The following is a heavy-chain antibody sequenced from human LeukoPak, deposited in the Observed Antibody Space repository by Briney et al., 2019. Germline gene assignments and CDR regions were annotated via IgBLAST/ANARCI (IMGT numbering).Heavy chain of an antibody. D-gene: IGHD3-22*01. CDR1: GFTFSSNY. V-gene: IGHV3-53*01. CDR2: IYSGGST. Sequence: GGSLRLSCAASGFTFSSNYMSWVRQAPGKGLEWVSVIYSGGSTYYADSVKGRFTISRDNSKNTLYLQMNSLRAEDTAVYYCARDQGYYDSSGYPYWYFDLWGRGTLVTVSS. J-gene: IGHJ2*01. CDR3: ARDQGYYDSSGYPYWYFDL.